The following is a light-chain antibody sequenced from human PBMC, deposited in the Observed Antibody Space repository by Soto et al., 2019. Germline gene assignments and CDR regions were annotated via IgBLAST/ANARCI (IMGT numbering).Light chain of an antibody. J-gene: IGLJ1*01. CDR3: FSYASSGTYV. CDR2: EVS. V-gene: IGLV2-14*01. Sequence: QSVLTQPASVSGSPGQSMTISCTGTSSDVGGYNYVSWYQQHPGKAPKLMIYEVSNRPSGVSNRFSGSKSGNTASLTISGLQAEDETDYYCFSYASSGTYVFGTGTKV. CDR1: SSDVGGYNY.